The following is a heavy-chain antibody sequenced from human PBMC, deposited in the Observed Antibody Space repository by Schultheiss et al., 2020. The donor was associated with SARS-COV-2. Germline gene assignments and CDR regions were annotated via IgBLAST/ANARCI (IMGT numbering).Heavy chain of an antibody. V-gene: IGHV4-34*01. J-gene: IGHJ4*02. Sequence: SETLSLTCTVSGGSISGYYWSWIRQPPGKGLEWIGEINHSGSTNYNPSLKSRVTISVDTSKNQFSLKLSSVTAADTAVYYCARGSSAVQGYWGQGTLVTVSS. CDR1: GGSISGYY. CDR2: INHSGST. D-gene: IGHD6-19*01. CDR3: ARGSSAVQGY.